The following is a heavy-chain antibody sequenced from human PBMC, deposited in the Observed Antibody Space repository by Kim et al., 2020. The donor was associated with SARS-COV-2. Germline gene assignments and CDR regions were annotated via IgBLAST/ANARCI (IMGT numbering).Heavy chain of an antibody. V-gene: IGHV5-51*01. CDR1: GYSFTSYW. D-gene: IGHD3-22*01. CDR2: IYPGDSDT. J-gene: IGHJ3*02. Sequence: GESLKISCKGSGYSFTSYWIGWVRQMPGKGLEWMGIIYPGDSDTRYSPSFQGQVTISADKSISTAYLQWSSLKASDTAMYYCARQIDPDYYDSSGYYFTAPDAFDIWGQGTMVTVSS. CDR3: ARQIDPDYYDSSGYYFTAPDAFDI.